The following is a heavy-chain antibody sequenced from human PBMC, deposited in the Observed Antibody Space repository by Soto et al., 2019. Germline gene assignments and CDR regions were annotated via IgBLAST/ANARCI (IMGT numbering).Heavy chain of an antibody. J-gene: IGHJ4*02. Sequence: ASVKVSCKVSGYTLTELSMHWVRQAPGKGLEWMGGFDPEDGETIYAQKFQGRVTMTEDTSTDTAYMELSSLRSEDTAVYYCATGTIAVAGKNFDYWGQGTLVTVSS. CDR1: GYTLTELS. CDR2: FDPEDGET. CDR3: ATGTIAVAGKNFDY. V-gene: IGHV1-24*01. D-gene: IGHD6-19*01.